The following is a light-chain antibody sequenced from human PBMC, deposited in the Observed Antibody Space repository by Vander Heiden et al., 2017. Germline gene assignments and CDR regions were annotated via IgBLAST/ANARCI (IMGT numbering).Light chain of an antibody. J-gene: IGLJ2*01. CDR2: GNF. CDR1: SSNIGAGLD. CDR3: QSYDNSLKSVV. Sequence: QSVLTQPPSVSGAPGQRVTISCTGSSSNIGAGLDQHWYRHLPGTATPLLIYGNFKRPSGVPDRFSGSKSGTSASLAVTGLQAEDEADYYCQSYDNSLKSVVFGGGTKLTVL. V-gene: IGLV1-40*01.